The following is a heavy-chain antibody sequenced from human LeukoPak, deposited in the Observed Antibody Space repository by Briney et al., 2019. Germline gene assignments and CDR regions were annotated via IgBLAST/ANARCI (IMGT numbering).Heavy chain of an antibody. D-gene: IGHD3-10*01. CDR1: GGSFSGYY. Sequence: SETLSLTCAVYGGSFSGYYWSWIRQPPGKGLEWIGEINHSGSTNYNPSLKSRVTISVDTSKNQFSLKLSSVTAADTAVYYCARAGSVRRYYYYYMDVWGKGTTVTVSS. V-gene: IGHV4-34*01. CDR2: INHSGST. J-gene: IGHJ6*03. CDR3: ARAGSVRRYYYYYMDV.